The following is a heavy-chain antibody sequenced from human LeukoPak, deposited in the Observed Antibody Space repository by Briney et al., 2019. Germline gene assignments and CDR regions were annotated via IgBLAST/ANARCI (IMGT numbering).Heavy chain of an antibody. CDR2: IYTGGST. V-gene: IGHV4-4*09. Sequence: PSETLSLTCTVSGGSISSYYWSWIRQPPGKGLEWIGYIYTGGSTNYNPSLKSRVTISVDTSKKQFSLKLNSVTAADTAVYCCASAAFCTSTTCSRTPVYWGQGTLVTVSS. J-gene: IGHJ4*02. CDR1: GGSISSYY. CDR3: ASAAFCTSTTCSRTPVY. D-gene: IGHD2-2*01.